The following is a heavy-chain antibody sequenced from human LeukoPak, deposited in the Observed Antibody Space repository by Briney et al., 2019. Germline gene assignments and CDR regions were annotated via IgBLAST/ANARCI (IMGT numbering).Heavy chain of an antibody. D-gene: IGHD6-13*01. V-gene: IGHV7-4-1*02. CDR1: GYTFTSYA. J-gene: IGHJ6*03. Sequence: ASVKVSCKASGYTFTSYAMNWVRQAPGQGPEWMGWINTNTGNPTYAQGFTGRFVFSLDTSVSTAYLQISSLKAEDTAVYYCARESSWEKYYYYYMDVWGKGTTVTVSS. CDR2: INTNTGNP. CDR3: ARESSWEKYYYYYMDV.